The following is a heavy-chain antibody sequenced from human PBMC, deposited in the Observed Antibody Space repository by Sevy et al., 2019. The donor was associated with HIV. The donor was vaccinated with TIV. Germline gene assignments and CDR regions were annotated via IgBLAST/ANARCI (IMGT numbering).Heavy chain of an antibody. CDR3: ARDFNLEDFWSGYPGY. CDR1: GFTFSTHW. Sequence: GGSLRLSCAASGFTFSTHWMSWVRQAPGKGLEWVANINQDGSEKYYVDSVKGRFTISRDNAKRSLYLQMNSLRAEDTAVYYCARDFNLEDFWSGYPGYWGQGTLVTVSS. V-gene: IGHV3-7*03. J-gene: IGHJ4*02. CDR2: INQDGSEK. D-gene: IGHD3-3*01.